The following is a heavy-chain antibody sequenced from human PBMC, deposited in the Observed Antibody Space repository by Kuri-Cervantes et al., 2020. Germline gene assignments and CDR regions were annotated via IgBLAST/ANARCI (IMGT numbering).Heavy chain of an antibody. V-gene: IGHV3-21*01. CDR3: ARVDLPALVRGKIDY. Sequence: GESLKISCAASGFTFSSYSMNWVRQAPGKGLEWVSSISSSSSYIYYADSVKGRFTISRDNAKNSLYLQMNSLRAEDTAVYYCARVDLPALVRGKIDYWGQRTLVTVSS. CDR2: ISSSSSYI. J-gene: IGHJ4*02. CDR1: GFTFSSYS. D-gene: IGHD3-10*01.